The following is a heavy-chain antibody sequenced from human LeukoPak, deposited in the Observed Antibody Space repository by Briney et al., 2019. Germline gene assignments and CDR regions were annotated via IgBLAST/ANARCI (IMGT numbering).Heavy chain of an antibody. CDR2: IYSSGST. V-gene: IGHV4-39*07. Sequence: SETLSLTCTVSGGSISSYYWGWIRQPPGKGLEWIGSIYSSGSTYYNPSLRSRVTISVDTSKNQFSPKLSSVTAADTAVYYCARSGSGYLRYYFDYWGQGTLVTVSS. CDR1: GGSISSYY. D-gene: IGHD5-12*01. CDR3: ARSGSGYLRYYFDY. J-gene: IGHJ4*02.